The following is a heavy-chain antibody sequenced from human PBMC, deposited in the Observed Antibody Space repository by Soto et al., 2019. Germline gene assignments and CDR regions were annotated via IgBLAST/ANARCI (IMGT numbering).Heavy chain of an antibody. Sequence: EVQLLESGGGLVQPGGSLRLSCAASGFTFSSYAMSWVRQAPGKGLEWVSAISGSGGRTYYTDYVKGRFTISRDNSKNTLYLQMNCLRAEDTAVYYCAALIVVVMYPDYWGQGTLVTVSS. V-gene: IGHV3-23*01. CDR3: AALIVVVMYPDY. J-gene: IGHJ4*02. CDR2: ISGSGGRT. D-gene: IGHD3-22*01. CDR1: GFTFSSYA.